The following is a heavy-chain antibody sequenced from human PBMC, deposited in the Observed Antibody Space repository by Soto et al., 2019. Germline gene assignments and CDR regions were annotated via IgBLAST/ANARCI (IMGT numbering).Heavy chain of an antibody. CDR1: GGSISSYY. CDR2: IYYSGST. J-gene: IGHJ5*02. D-gene: IGHD3-22*01. Sequence: DTLSLTCTVSGGSISSYYWSWIRQPPGKGLEWIGYIYYSGSTNYNPSLKSRVTISVDTSKNQFSLKLSSVTAADTAVYYCARALANYYDSSGYLRNWFDPWGQGTLVTVSS. V-gene: IGHV4-59*01. CDR3: ARALANYYDSSGYLRNWFDP.